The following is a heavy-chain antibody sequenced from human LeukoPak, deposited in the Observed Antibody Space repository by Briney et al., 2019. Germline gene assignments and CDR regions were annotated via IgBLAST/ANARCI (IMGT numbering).Heavy chain of an antibody. V-gene: IGHV3-48*03. CDR3: AELGITMIGGV. J-gene: IGHJ6*04. D-gene: IGHD3-10*02. CDR2: ISSSGSTI. Sequence: PGGSLRLSCAASGFTFSSYEMNWVRQAPGKGLEWVSYISSSGSTIYYADSVKGRFTISRDNAKNSLYLQVNSLRAEDTAVYYCAELGITMIGGVWGKGTTVTTSS. CDR1: GFTFSSYE.